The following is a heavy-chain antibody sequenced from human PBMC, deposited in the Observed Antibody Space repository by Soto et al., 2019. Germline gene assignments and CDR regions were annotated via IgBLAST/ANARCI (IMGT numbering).Heavy chain of an antibody. CDR1: GFTLSSYW. CDR3: ARMYIVSGGYKDYYYMDV. J-gene: IGHJ6*03. V-gene: IGHV3-7*01. Sequence: GGSLRLSCVASGFTLSSYWMSWVRQAPGKGLEWVGNIKRDGSEGYYVDSVKGRFTMSRDNAENSLYLQMNNPRAEDTAVYYCARMYIVSGGYKDYYYMDVWGKGTTVTVSS. D-gene: IGHD3-10*01. CDR2: IKRDGSEG.